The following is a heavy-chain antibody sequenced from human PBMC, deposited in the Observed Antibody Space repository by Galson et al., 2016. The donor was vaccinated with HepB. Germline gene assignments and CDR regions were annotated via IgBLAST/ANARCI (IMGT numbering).Heavy chain of an antibody. Sequence: SLRLSCAVSGFTFSNYAMHWVRQAPGKGLEWVAVTDGTNKYYADSVKGRFTISRDDSKSTLYLQMDRLRAEDTAVYYCAHRPSYSSGLTPLFDYWGQGTLVTVSS. CDR2: TDGTNK. D-gene: IGHD6-19*01. CDR1: GFTFSNYA. V-gene: IGHV3-30-3*01. CDR3: AHRPSYSSGLTPLFDY. J-gene: IGHJ4*02.